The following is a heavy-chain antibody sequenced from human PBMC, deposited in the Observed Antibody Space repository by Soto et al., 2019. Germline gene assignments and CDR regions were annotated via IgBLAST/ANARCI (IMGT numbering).Heavy chain of an antibody. V-gene: IGHV3-33*01. CDR2: IWYDGRNK. D-gene: IGHD6-13*01. Sequence: QVQLVESGGGVVQPGRSLRLSCAASGFTFSSYGMHWVRQAPGKGLEWVAVIWYDGRNKYYADSVKGRFTISRDNSKNTLYLQMSSLRAEDTAVYYCARGLMAAAGPLSFRHWGQGTLVTVSS. J-gene: IGHJ1*01. CDR3: ARGLMAAAGPLSFRH. CDR1: GFTFSSYG.